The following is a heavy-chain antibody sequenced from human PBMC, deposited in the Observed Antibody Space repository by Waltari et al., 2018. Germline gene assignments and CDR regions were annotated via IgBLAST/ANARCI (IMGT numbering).Heavy chain of an antibody. Sequence: VQLVESGGGLVQPGGSLRLSCAASGFTFSSYAMSWVRQAPGKGLEWIGNMYYTGSTYYNPSLKSRVTISVDTSRNQFSLQLSSLTAADTAVYYCARGGIAAAGQTFDYWGQGTLVTVSS. J-gene: IGHJ4*02. CDR2: MYYTGST. D-gene: IGHD6-13*01. CDR3: ARGGIAAAGQTFDY. V-gene: IGHV4-38-2*01. CDR1: GFTFSSYA.